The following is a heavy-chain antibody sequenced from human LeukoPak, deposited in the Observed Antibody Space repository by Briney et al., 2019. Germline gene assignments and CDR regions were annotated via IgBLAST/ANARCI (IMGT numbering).Heavy chain of an antibody. CDR2: ISSRSTYI. J-gene: IGHJ4*02. Sequence: GGSLRLSCAASGFTFSDYTMNWVRQAPGKGLEWVSSISSRSTYIYYADSVKGRFTISRDNAKSSLTLQMDSLRAEDTAVYYCATSRRDSQYYFNPWGQGTLVTVSS. CDR3: ATSRRDSQYYFNP. CDR1: GFTFSDYT. D-gene: IGHD6-6*01. V-gene: IGHV3-21*01.